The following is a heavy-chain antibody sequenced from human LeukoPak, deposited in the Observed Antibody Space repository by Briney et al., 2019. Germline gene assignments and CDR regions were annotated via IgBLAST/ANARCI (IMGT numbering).Heavy chain of an antibody. Sequence: PGGSLRLSCAASGFTFSSYSMNWVRQAPGKGLEWVSYINSSSSTIYYADSVKGRFTISRDNAKNSLYLQMNSLRAGDTAVYYCARDRGLSEYSSSEGDYWGQGTLVTVSS. V-gene: IGHV3-48*01. D-gene: IGHD6-6*01. J-gene: IGHJ4*02. CDR1: GFTFSSYS. CDR2: INSSSSTI. CDR3: ARDRGLSEYSSSEGDY.